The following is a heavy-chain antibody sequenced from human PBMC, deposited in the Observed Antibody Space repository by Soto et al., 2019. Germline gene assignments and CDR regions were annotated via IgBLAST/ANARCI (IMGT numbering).Heavy chain of an antibody. D-gene: IGHD3-10*01. Sequence: GASVKVSCKASGYTFTSYYMHWVRQAPGQGLEWMGIINPSGGSTSYAQKFQGRVTMTRDTSTSTVYMELSSLRSEDTAVYYCAREEVVFSGSYWNWFDPWGQGTLVTVSS. CDR3: AREEVVFSGSYWNWFDP. CDR1: GYTFTSYY. V-gene: IGHV1-46*01. CDR2: INPSGGST. J-gene: IGHJ5*02.